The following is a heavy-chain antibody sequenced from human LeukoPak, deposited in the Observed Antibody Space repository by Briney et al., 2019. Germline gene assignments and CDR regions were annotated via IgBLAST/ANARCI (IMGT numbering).Heavy chain of an antibody. V-gene: IGHV1-2*02. D-gene: IGHD2-2*02. Sequence: AASVKVSCKASGYTFTIYYMHWVRQASGQGLEWMGWINPNSGATSYAQRFQGRVTMTRDTSISTAYMELSGLTSDDTAVYYCARNPPYCTSTSCYNDYWGQGTLVTVSS. J-gene: IGHJ4*02. CDR3: ARNPPYCTSTSCYNDY. CDR1: GYTFTIYY. CDR2: INPNSGAT.